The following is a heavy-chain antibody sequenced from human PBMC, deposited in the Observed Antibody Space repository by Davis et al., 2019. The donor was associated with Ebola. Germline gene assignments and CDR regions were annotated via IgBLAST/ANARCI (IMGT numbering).Heavy chain of an antibody. Sequence: GESLKISCAASGFTFTTYGIHWVRQTPGKGLEWVATIWYDGSRQYYADSVKGRFTISRDDFKNTVYLQMNSLRAEDTALYYCAKEGGTYNWNSGARYYYDSWGQGTLVTVSS. V-gene: IGHV3-33*06. CDR1: GFTFTTYG. J-gene: IGHJ4*02. CDR3: AKEGGTYNWNSGARYYYDS. CDR2: IWYDGSRQ. D-gene: IGHD1-7*01.